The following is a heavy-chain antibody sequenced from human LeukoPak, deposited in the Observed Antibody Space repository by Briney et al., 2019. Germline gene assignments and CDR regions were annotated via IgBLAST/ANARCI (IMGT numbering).Heavy chain of an antibody. CDR2: MYYSGSA. CDR3: ARREAQPI. D-gene: IGHD2-2*01. J-gene: IGHJ3*02. Sequence: SETLSLTCTVSGGSMNGYFWSWIRQSPGKGLEWIAYMYYSGSANYNPSVKSRVTISVDTSQNQFSLKLRSVTAADTAVYYCARREAQPIWGQGTMVTVSS. CDR1: GGSMNGYF. V-gene: IGHV4-59*08.